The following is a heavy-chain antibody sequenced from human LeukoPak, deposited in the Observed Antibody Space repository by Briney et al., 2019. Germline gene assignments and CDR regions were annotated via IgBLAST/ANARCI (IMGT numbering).Heavy chain of an antibody. CDR2: IYAGGGT. D-gene: IGHD1-1*01. CDR1: GFTVSTNY. CDR3: ARRAPGTTATFDY. J-gene: IGHJ4*02. Sequence: GGSLRLSCAASGFTVSTNYMTWVRQAPGKGLEWLSIIYAGGGTSYADSVKGRFTISRDNSENTLYLQVNSLRPEDTAVYYRARRAPGTTATFDYWGQGTLVTVSA. V-gene: IGHV3-53*01.